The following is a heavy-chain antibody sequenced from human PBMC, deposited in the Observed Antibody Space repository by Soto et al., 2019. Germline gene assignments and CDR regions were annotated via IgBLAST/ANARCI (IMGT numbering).Heavy chain of an antibody. D-gene: IGHD1-26*01. CDR2: INGNTGHT. CDR3: ARERKWEPLPY. CDR1: GYTLSRYG. Sequence: QFQLVQSGAEVREPGASVKVSCKTSGYTLSRYGITLVRQAPGEGLEWMGWINGNTGHTIYAMNLEDRLTISTDTTTSTAYMELRSLKSDDTAVYYCARERKWEPLPYWGQGTLVTVSS. V-gene: IGHV1-18*01. J-gene: IGHJ4*02.